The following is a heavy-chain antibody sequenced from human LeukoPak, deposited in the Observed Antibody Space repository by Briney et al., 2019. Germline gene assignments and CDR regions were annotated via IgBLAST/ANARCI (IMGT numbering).Heavy chain of an antibody. D-gene: IGHD3-22*01. V-gene: IGHV1-2*02. J-gene: IGHJ4*02. CDR2: INPNSGGT. CDR3: ARGVATYYYDSSGTLWDY. CDR1: GYTFTCYY. Sequence: ASVKVSCKASGYTFTCYYMHWVRQAPGQGLEWMGWINPNSGGTNYAQKFQGRVTMTRDTSISTAYMELSRLRSDDTAVYYCARGVATYYYDSSGTLWDYWGQGTLVTGSS.